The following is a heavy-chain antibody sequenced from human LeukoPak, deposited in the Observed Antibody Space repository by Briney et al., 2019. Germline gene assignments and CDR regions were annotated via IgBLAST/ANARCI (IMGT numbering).Heavy chain of an antibody. J-gene: IGHJ4*02. Sequence: GRSLRLSCAASGFSFTAYGMHWVRQAPGKGLEWVAVISYDGSNKYYADSVKGRFTISRDNSKNTLYLQMNSLRAEDTAVYYCAKRVVVTATKYFDYWGQGALVTVSS. CDR2: ISYDGSNK. D-gene: IGHD2-21*02. CDR1: GFSFTAYG. CDR3: AKRVVVTATKYFDY. V-gene: IGHV3-30*18.